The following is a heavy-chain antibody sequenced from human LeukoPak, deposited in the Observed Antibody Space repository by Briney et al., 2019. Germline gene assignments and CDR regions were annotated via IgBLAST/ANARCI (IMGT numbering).Heavy chain of an antibody. CDR1: GFSLRAYD. CDR3: AMRDRGYGLDI. J-gene: IGHJ3*02. Sequence: GGSLRLSCAASGFSLRAYDLIWVRQAPGKGLDWVSIINGGGDIMMYEDSVKGRFTISIDNSKNTFYLQMNSLRVEDTAVYYCAMRDRGYGLDIWGRGTMVTVSS. D-gene: IGHD3-10*01. CDR2: INGGGDIM. V-gene: IGHV3-23*01.